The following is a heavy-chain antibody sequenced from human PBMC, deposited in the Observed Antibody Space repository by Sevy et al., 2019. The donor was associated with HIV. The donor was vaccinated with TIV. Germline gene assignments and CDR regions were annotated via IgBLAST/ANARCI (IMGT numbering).Heavy chain of an antibody. Sequence: GGSLRLSCAASGFTFSSYEMNWVHQAPGKGLEWVSYISSSGSTIYYADSVKGRFTISRDNAKNSLYLQMNSLRAEDTAVYYCARGWDYYGSGRPRWAFDIWGQRTMVTVSS. J-gene: IGHJ3*02. CDR2: ISSSGSTI. V-gene: IGHV3-48*03. D-gene: IGHD3-10*01. CDR3: ARGWDYYGSGRPRWAFDI. CDR1: GFTFSSYE.